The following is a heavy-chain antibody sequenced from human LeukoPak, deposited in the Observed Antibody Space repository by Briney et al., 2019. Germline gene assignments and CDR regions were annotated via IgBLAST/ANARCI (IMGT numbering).Heavy chain of an antibody. D-gene: IGHD5-18*01. V-gene: IGHV3-23*01. CDR1: GFTFSSYA. J-gene: IGHJ4*02. CDR2: ISGSGGSK. Sequence: GGSLRLSCAASGFTFSSYAMSWVRQAPGKGLVWVSAISGSGGSKYYEDSVKGRFTIFRDNSKNTMYLQMNSLRAEDTAVYYCAKDRRGYSYGYYFDYWGQGTLVTVSS. CDR3: AKDRRGYSYGYYFDY.